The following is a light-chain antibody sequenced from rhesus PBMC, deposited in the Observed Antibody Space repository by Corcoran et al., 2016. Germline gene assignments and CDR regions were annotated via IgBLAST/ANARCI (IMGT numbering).Light chain of an antibody. CDR2: KTS. Sequence: DIQMTQSPSSLSASVGDTVTITCRASQSISSWLDWYQKKPGKAPKFLIYKTSSLQSGVPSRFSGSGSGNDFTLTISSLQPEDFATYYCLQYSSSPLTFGGGTKVEIK. CDR3: LQYSSSPLT. V-gene: IGKV1-22*01. J-gene: IGKJ4*01. CDR1: QSISSW.